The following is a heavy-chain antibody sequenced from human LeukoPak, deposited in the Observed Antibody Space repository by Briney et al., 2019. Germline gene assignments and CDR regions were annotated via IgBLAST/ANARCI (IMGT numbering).Heavy chain of an antibody. Sequence: PGGSLRLSCAASGFRFSDYSMNWVRQAPGKGLEWISYISSSGSPIYYADSVKGRFTIARDNAKNSLFLQMNSLRAEDTAVYYCAKDGGIAAAGYYFDYWGQGTLVTVSS. CDR3: AKDGGIAAAGYYFDY. CDR2: ISSSGSPI. D-gene: IGHD6-13*01. V-gene: IGHV3-48*01. J-gene: IGHJ4*02. CDR1: GFRFSDYS.